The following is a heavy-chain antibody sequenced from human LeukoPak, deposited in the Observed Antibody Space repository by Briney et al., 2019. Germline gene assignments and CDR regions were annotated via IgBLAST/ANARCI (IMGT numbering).Heavy chain of an antibody. CDR2: IYYSGST. CDR3: ARRSGYYSPFDY. D-gene: IGHD3-22*01. V-gene: IGHV4-39*01. Sequence: PSETLSLTCTVSGGSISSSSDYRGWIRQPPGKGLEWIGSIYYSGSTYYNPSLKSRVTISVDTSKNQFSLKLNSVTAADTAVYYCARRSGYYSPFDYWGQGTLVTVSS. CDR1: GGSISSSSDY. J-gene: IGHJ4*02.